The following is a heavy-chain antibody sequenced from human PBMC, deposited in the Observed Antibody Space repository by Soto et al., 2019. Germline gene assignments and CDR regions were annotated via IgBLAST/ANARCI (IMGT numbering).Heavy chain of an antibody. Sequence: EVQLVESGGGLVQPGGSLRLSCAASGFRFNTNWMSWVRQAPGKGLKWVANIKHDGSERNHVDSVRGRFTISIDNAKSSLYLQMNSLRVEDTAVYYCARELSWSGRDYWGQGTLVIVSP. CDR2: IKHDGSER. J-gene: IGHJ4*02. V-gene: IGHV3-7*01. CDR3: ARELSWSGRDY. D-gene: IGHD3-10*01. CDR1: GFRFNTNW.